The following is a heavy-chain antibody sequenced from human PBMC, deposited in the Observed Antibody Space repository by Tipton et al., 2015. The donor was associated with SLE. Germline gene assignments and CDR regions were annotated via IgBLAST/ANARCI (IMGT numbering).Heavy chain of an antibody. V-gene: IGHV4-59*01. CDR3: ARDQGITGTGSAFDI. Sequence: TLSLTCTVSGGSISSYYWSWIRQPPGKGLEWIGYIYYSGSTNYNPSLKSRVTISVDTSKNQFSLKLSSVTAADTAVYYCARDQGITGTGSAFDIWGQGTMVTVSS. CDR2: IYYSGST. CDR1: GGSISSYY. D-gene: IGHD1-20*01. J-gene: IGHJ3*02.